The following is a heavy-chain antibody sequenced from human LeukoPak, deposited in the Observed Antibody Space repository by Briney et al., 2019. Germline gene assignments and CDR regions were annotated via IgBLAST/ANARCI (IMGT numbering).Heavy chain of an antibody. CDR1: GFTFSSYD. D-gene: IGHD5-18*01. CDR2: IGTAGDT. J-gene: IGHJ4*02. CDR3: ARAPGYSYGHFDY. Sequence: GGSLRLSCAASGFTFSSYDMHWVRQATGKGLEWVPAIGTAGDTYYPGSVKGRFTISRENAKNSLYLQMNSLRAEDTAVYYCARAPGYSYGHFDYWGQGTLVTVSS. V-gene: IGHV3-13*01.